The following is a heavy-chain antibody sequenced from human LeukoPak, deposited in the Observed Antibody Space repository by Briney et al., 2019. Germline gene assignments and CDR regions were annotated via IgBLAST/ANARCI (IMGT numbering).Heavy chain of an antibody. CDR2: IWHDGHNK. CDR1: GFTFSNYD. V-gene: IGHV3-33*01. J-gene: IGHJ4*02. D-gene: IGHD6-6*01. Sequence: GSLRLSCAASGFTFSNYDMHWVRQAPGKGLEWVAVIWHDGHNKYYADSVKGRFTISRDNPENTLYLQLNFLRAEDSAVYYCARGGDEYTSSPQDYWGQGTLVTVSS. CDR3: ARGGDEYTSSPQDY.